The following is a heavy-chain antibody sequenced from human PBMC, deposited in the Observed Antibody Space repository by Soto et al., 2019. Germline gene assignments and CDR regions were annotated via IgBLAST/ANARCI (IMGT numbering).Heavy chain of an antibody. CDR2: INHSGST. D-gene: IGHD1-26*01. J-gene: IGHJ4*02. Sequence: LETLSLTCAVYGGSFSAYYWTWIRQPPGKGLEWIGEINHSGSTNYNPSLKSRVTISVDTSKNQFSLKLSSVTAADTAVYYCARGGGGSYSSGDYWGQGTLVTVSS. V-gene: IGHV4-34*01. CDR1: GGSFSAYY. CDR3: ARGGGGSYSSGDY.